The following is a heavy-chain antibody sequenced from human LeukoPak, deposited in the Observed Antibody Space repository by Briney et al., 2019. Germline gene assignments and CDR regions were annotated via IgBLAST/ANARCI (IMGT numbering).Heavy chain of an antibody. Sequence: GGSLRLSCAASGFTFSGHWMSWVRQAPGKGLEWVANINQGGSDKYYVDSVKGRFTISRDNAKDSLYLQMNSLRAEDAAVYYCARDAFSRISIFGVVSDAFDIWGQGTMVTVSS. V-gene: IGHV3-7*01. CDR1: GFTFSGHW. D-gene: IGHD3-3*01. J-gene: IGHJ3*02. CDR2: INQGGSDK. CDR3: ARDAFSRISIFGVVSDAFDI.